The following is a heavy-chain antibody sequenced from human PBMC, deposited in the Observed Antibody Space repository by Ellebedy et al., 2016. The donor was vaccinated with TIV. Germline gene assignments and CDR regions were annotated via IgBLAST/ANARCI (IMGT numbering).Heavy chain of an antibody. Sequence: MPSETLSLTCTVSGGSISSYYWSRIRQPAGKGLEWIGRIYASGSTNYNPSLESRVTFSVDTSKSQFSLKLTSVTAADTAVYYCARGPGAATEETFDIWGQGTLVTVSS. CDR1: GGSISSYY. D-gene: IGHD1-26*01. CDR3: ARGPGAATEETFDI. V-gene: IGHV4-4*07. J-gene: IGHJ3*02. CDR2: IYASGST.